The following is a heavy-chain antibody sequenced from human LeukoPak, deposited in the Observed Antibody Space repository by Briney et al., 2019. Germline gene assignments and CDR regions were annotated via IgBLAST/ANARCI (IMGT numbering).Heavy chain of an antibody. D-gene: IGHD3-22*01. Sequence: SETLSLTCAVSGYSISSSNWWGWIQQPPGKRLEWIGYIYYSGSIYYNQSLKSRVTMSIDTSKNQFSLDLSSVTAVDTAVYYCARNMGYYYDTSGAFDIWGQGTMVTVSS. CDR2: IYYSGSI. V-gene: IGHV4-28*05. CDR1: GYSISSSNW. J-gene: IGHJ3*02. CDR3: ARNMGYYYDTSGAFDI.